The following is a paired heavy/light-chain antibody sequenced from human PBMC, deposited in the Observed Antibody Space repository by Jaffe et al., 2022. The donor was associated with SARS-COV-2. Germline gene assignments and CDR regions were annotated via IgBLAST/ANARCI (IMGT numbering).Light chain of an antibody. J-gene: IGKJ4*01. V-gene: IGKV1-5*03. Sequence: DIQMTQSPSTLSASVGDRVTITCRASQSISSWLAWYQQKPGKAPKLLIYKASSLESGVPSRFSGSGSGTEFTLTISSLQPDDSGTYHCLQFKSYPLTFGGGTKVEIK. CDR3: LQFKSYPLT. CDR1: QSISSW. CDR2: KAS.
Heavy chain of an antibody. CDR3: AKRSCGGTCQNAYDV. J-gene: IGHJ3*01. D-gene: IGHD2-15*01. V-gene: IGHV3-23*01. CDR2: IGDSGGGA. CDR1: GFTFSNYA. Sequence: EVQLLESGGGLVQPGGSLRLSCAASGFTFSNYAMSWVRQAPGKGLEWVSVIGDSGGGALYSDSVRGRFTISRDNSQNTLYLQMNSLRAEDTAVYYCAKRSCGGTCQNAYDVWGHGTKVTVSS.